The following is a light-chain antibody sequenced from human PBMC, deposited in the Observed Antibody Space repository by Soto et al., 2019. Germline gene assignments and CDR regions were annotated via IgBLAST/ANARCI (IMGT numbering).Light chain of an antibody. CDR3: QQYGSSPLYT. Sequence: EIVLTQSPGTLSLSPGEIATLSCRASQSVSSSYLAWYQQKPGQAPRLLIYGASSRATGIPDRFSGSGSGTDFPLPISRLEPEDFAVYYCQQYGSSPLYTFGQGTK. J-gene: IGKJ2*01. CDR2: GAS. CDR1: QSVSSSY. V-gene: IGKV3-20*01.